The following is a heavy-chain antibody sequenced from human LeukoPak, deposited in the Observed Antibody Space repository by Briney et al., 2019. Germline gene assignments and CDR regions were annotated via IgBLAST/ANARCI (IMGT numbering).Heavy chain of an antibody. V-gene: IGHV3-66*01. CDR2: ISSAGTK. CDR1: GFTVSSSY. CDR3: ARDLEAANTYYFDY. Sequence: RGGSLRLSCAASGFTVSSSYMSWVRPAPGKGLEWVSIISSAGTKYYADSVKGRFTISRDNSKNTVYLQVNSLRDEDTAVYYCARDLEAANTYYFDYWGQGTRVTVSS. J-gene: IGHJ4*02. D-gene: IGHD6-13*01.